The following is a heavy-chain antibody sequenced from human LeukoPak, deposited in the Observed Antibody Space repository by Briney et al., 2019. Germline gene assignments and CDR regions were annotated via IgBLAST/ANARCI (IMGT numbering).Heavy chain of an antibody. CDR1: GFTVSSNY. V-gene: IGHV3-53*01. CDR2: IYSGGST. J-gene: IGHJ5*02. CDR3: ARDPPMVRGGGNWFDP. D-gene: IGHD3-10*01. Sequence: GGSLRLSCAASGFTVSSNYMSWVRQAPGKGLEWVSVIYSGGSTYYADSVKGRFTISRDNSKNTLYLQMNSLRAEDTAVYYCARDPPMVRGGGNWFDPWGQGTLVTVSS.